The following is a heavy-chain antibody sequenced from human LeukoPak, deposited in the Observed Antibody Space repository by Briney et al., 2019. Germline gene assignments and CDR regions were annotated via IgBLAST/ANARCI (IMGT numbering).Heavy chain of an antibody. V-gene: IGHV1-18*01. J-gene: IGHJ6*02. D-gene: IGHD3-3*01. CDR1: GYTFTSYG. CDR2: ISAYNGNT. CDR3: ARLQYVLRFSPYYYGMDV. Sequence: ASVKVSCKASGYTFTSYGISWVRQAPGQGLEWMGWISAYNGNTNYAQKLQGRVTMTTDTSTSTAYMELRSLRSDDTAVYYCARLQYVLRFSPYYYGMDVWGQGTTVTVSS.